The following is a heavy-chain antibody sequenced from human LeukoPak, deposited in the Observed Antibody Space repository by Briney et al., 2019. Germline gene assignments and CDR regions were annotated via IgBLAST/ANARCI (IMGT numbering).Heavy chain of an antibody. Sequence: ASVTVSFKASGYTFFIYGISGARQAPGQGLEWMGWISGYNGNTKYAQTWQGRVTLTTDTSTSTAYMELRSLTTDDTAVYYCARGGTHSDDWFDPWGQGTLVTVSS. CDR1: GYTFFIYG. D-gene: IGHD5-18*01. CDR3: ARGGTHSDDWFDP. J-gene: IGHJ5*02. V-gene: IGHV1-18*04. CDR2: ISGYNGNT.